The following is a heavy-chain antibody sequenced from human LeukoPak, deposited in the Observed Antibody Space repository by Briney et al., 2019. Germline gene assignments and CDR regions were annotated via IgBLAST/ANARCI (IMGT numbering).Heavy chain of an antibody. J-gene: IGHJ6*03. V-gene: IGHV3-21*01. Sequence: PGGSLRVSCAASGFTFSSYSMNWVRQAPGKGLEWVSSISSSSSYIYYADSVKGRFTISRDNAKNSLYLQMNSLRAEDTAVYYCARTGALNWNYYYYYYMDVWGKGTTVTVSS. D-gene: IGHD1-1*01. CDR3: ARTGALNWNYYYYYYMDV. CDR1: GFTFSSYS. CDR2: ISSSSSYI.